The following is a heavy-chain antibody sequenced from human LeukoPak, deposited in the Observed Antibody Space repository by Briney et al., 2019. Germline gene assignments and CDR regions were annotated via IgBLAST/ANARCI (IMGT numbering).Heavy chain of an antibody. Sequence: PGGTLRLSCASSGFTFSNYWMTWVRQAPGKGLEWVANIKQDGTEKYYVDSVKGRFTISSDNAENSLYLQMNSLRAEGTAVYYCTRDTGCPGGTCYSFYDYWGQGTLVTVSS. CDR1: GFTFSNYW. J-gene: IGHJ4*02. CDR2: IKQDGTEK. V-gene: IGHV3-7*01. CDR3: TRDTGCPGGTCYSFYDY. D-gene: IGHD2-15*01.